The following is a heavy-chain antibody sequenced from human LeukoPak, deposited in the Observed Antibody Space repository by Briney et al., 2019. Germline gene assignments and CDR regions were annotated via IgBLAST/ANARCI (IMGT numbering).Heavy chain of an antibody. CDR3: ARGVGTTTNDY. CDR1: GFTFSSYS. CDR2: IYSGGTT. J-gene: IGHJ4*02. V-gene: IGHV3-53*01. Sequence: GGSLRLSCAASGFTFSSYSMNWVRQAPGKGLEWVSVIYSGGTTYYADSVKGRFTISRDNSKNTLYLQMNGLRAEDTAVYYCARGVGTTTNDYWGQGTLVTVSS. D-gene: IGHD1-26*01.